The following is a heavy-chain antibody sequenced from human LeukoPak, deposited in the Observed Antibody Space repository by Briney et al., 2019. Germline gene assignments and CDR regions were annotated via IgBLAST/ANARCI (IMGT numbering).Heavy chain of an antibody. CDR2: ISGNNNYI. CDR3: PRDPHNPGPIDY. CDR1: GFTFSSYS. J-gene: IGHJ4*02. V-gene: IGHV3-21*01. Sequence: PGGSLRLSRAASGFTFSSYSMNWVRQAPGKGLEWVSSISGNNNYIYYADSVGGRFTISRDNARYSLLLQMDSLRAEDTAVYYCPRDPHNPGPIDYWGQGTLVTVSS.